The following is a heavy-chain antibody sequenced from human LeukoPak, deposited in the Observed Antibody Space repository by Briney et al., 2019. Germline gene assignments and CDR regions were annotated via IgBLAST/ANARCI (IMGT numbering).Heavy chain of an antibody. CDR2: IYYSGST. V-gene: IGHV4-59*01. D-gene: IGHD5-24*01. CDR3: ARVVPDGYSDY. J-gene: IGHJ4*02. CDR1: GGSISSYY. Sequence: SETLSLTCTVSGGSISSYYWSWIRQPPGKGLEWIGYIYYSGSTNYNPSLKSRVTISVDTSKNQFSLKLSSVTAADTAVYYCARVVPDGYSDYWGQGTLVTVSS.